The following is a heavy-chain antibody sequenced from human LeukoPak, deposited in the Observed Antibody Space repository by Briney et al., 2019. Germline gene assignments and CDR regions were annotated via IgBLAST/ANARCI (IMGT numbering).Heavy chain of an antibody. Sequence: SETLSLTCTVSGGSISSYYWSWIRQPPGKGLEWIGNIYYSGSTNYNPSLKSRVTISVDKSKNQFSLKLSSVTAADTAVYYCARGEFDGGVYFDYWGQGTLVTVSS. CDR1: GGSISSYY. V-gene: IGHV4-59*12. CDR2: IYYSGST. D-gene: IGHD3-16*01. J-gene: IGHJ4*02. CDR3: ARGEFDGGVYFDY.